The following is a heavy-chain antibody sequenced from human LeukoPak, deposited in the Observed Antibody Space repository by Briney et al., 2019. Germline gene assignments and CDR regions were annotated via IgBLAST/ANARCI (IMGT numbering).Heavy chain of an antibody. CDR3: ARDVIWKFYY. V-gene: IGHV3-48*01. J-gene: IGHJ4*02. CDR1: GFTFSIHS. CDR2: ISTSSNTM. Sequence: PGGSLRLSCTASGFTFSIHSMNWVRQAPGKGLEWVSYISTSSNTMYYADSVKGRFTISRDNAKNSLYLQMDSLRAEDTAVYYCARDVIWKFYYWGQGTLVTVSS. D-gene: IGHD2-21*01.